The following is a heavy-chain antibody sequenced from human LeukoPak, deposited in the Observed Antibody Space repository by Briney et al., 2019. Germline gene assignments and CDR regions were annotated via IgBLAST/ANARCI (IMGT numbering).Heavy chain of an antibody. CDR3: ARENDRYGRIDY. D-gene: IGHD5-18*01. Sequence: SETLSLTCSVSGGSISPYYWSWVRQPPGKGLEWIGYVSYSGSADYNPSLKSRVIISTDTSKNQFSLRLSSLTAADTAVYYCARENDRYGRIDYWGQGTQVTVSS. V-gene: IGHV4-59*01. J-gene: IGHJ4*02. CDR1: GGSISPYY. CDR2: VSYSGSA.